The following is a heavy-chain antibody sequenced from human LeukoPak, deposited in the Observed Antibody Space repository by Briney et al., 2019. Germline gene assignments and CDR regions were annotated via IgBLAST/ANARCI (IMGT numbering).Heavy chain of an antibody. Sequence: GASVNDSCQASGYTFTRYLMNSVRQAPAQGLEWMGWINTNTGNPTYPQGFTGRFGFSLDTSVSTAYLQISSLKAEDTAVYYCARNRGYRGYDLDYWGQGTLVTVSS. CDR2: INTNTGNP. V-gene: IGHV7-4-1*02. D-gene: IGHD5-12*01. CDR3: ARNRGYRGYDLDY. CDR1: GYTFTRYL. J-gene: IGHJ4*02.